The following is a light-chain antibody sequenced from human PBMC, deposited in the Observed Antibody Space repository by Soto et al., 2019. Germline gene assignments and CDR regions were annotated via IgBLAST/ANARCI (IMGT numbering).Light chain of an antibody. CDR1: NVGSKR. J-gene: IGLJ1*01. Sequence: SYELTQPPSVSVAPGQTARITCGGNNVGSKRVNWYQQKPGQAPVLVVYDDSDRPSGIPERFSGSDSGNTATLTISRAEAGDEADYYCQVWDSSTDHYVFGTGTKVTVL. CDR3: QVWDSSTDHYV. V-gene: IGLV3-21*02. CDR2: DDS.